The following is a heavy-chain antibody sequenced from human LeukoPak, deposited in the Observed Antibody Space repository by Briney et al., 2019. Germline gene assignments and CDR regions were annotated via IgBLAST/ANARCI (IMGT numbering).Heavy chain of an antibody. CDR2: IYYTGST. D-gene: IGHD3-10*01. Sequence: PSETLSLTCTVSGGSVSSDSYYWSWIRQPPGKGLEWIGYIYYTGSTNYNPSLKSRVTISVDMSKNQFSLRLSSVTAADTAVYFCVRDRELTYWGQGTLVTVSS. CDR1: GGSVSSDSYY. V-gene: IGHV4-61*01. J-gene: IGHJ4*02. CDR3: VRDRELTY.